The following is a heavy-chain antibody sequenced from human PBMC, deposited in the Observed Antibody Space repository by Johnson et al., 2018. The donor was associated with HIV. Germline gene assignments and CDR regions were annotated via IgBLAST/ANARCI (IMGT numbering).Heavy chain of an antibody. V-gene: IGHV3-11*04. Sequence: QVQLVESGGGVVQPGGSLRLSCAASGFTFSDYYMSWIRQAPGKGLEWVAYISSSGSTKYYVDSVKGRFTISRDKAKNSLYLHMNSLRAEDTAVYYGARGRGLHLGAFDIWGQGTMVTVSS. J-gene: IGHJ3*02. CDR3: ARGRGLHLGAFDI. CDR2: ISSSGSTK. D-gene: IGHD5-24*01. CDR1: GFTFSDYY.